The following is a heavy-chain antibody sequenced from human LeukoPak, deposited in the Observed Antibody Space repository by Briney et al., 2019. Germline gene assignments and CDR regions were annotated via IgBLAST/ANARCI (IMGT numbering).Heavy chain of an antibody. J-gene: IGHJ4*02. CDR2: IRYDGSNE. Sequence: GGSLRLSCAASGFTFSSYGMHWVRQAPDKGLEWVAFIRYDGSNEYYADSVKGRFTISRDNSKNTLYLQMNSLRPEDTAIYYCAKDLTTVTSQGDYWGQGTLVTVSS. CDR3: AKDLTTVTSQGDY. V-gene: IGHV3-30*02. CDR1: GFTFSSYG. D-gene: IGHD4-17*01.